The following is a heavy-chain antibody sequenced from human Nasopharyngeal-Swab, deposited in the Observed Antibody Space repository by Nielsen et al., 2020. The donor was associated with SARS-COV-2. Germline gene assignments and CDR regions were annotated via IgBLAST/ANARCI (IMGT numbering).Heavy chain of an antibody. CDR3: ARDRVAAAGTGSDYYYYYYMDV. J-gene: IGHJ6*03. V-gene: IGHV1-46*01. CDR2: INPSGGST. Sequence: WVRQAPGQGLEWMGIINPSGGSTSYAQKFQGSVTMTRDTSTSTVYMELSSLRSEDTAVYYCARDRVAAAGTGSDYYYYYYMDVWGKGTTVTVSS. D-gene: IGHD6-13*01.